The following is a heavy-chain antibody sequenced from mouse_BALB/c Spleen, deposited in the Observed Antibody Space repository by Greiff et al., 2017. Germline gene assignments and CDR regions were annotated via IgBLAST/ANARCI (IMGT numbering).Heavy chain of an antibody. Sequence: EVQLQESGPGLVKPSQSLSLTCSVTGYSITSGYYWNWIRQFPGNKLEWMGYISYDGSNNYNPSLKNRISITRDTSKNQFFLKLNSVTTEDTATYYCARDNYGSALYAMDYWGQGTSVTVSS. CDR2: ISYDGSN. CDR3: ARDNYGSALYAMDY. D-gene: IGHD1-1*01. J-gene: IGHJ4*01. CDR1: GYSITSGYY. V-gene: IGHV3-6*02.